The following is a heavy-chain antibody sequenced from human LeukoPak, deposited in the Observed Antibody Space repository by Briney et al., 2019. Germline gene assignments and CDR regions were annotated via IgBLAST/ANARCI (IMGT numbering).Heavy chain of an antibody. D-gene: IGHD3-10*01. J-gene: IGHJ3*02. Sequence: SSETLSLTCTVSGGSISSYYWSWIRQPPGKGLEWIGYIYYSGSTNYNPSLKSRVTISVDTSKNQFSLKLSSVTAADTAVYYCARLPYYYAFDIWGQGTMVTVSS. CDR1: GGSISSYY. CDR2: IYYSGST. CDR3: ARLPYYYAFDI. V-gene: IGHV4-59*08.